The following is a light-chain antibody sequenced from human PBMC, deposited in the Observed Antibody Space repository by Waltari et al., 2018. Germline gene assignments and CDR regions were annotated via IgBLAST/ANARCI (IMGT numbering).Light chain of an antibody. J-gene: IGLJ2*01. CDR2: EVS. CDR1: SSDVGSYTL. V-gene: IGLV2-23*02. CDR3: CSYAGSSTFVV. Sequence: QSALTQPASVSGSPGQSITIPCTGTSSDVGSYTLVSWYEQHPGKAPKFMIYEVSKRPSGVSNRFSGSKSGNTASLTISGLQAEDEADYYCCSYAGSSTFVVFGGGTKLTVL.